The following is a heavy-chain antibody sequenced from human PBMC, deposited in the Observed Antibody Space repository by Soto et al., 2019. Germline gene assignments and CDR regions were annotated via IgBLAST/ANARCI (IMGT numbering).Heavy chain of an antibody. J-gene: IGHJ4*02. CDR1: GFTFSIYA. CDR2: ISGSGDTT. V-gene: IGHV3-23*01. D-gene: IGHD1-26*01. Sequence: GGSLRLSCAASGFTFSIYAMSWVRQAPGKGLEWVSAISGSGDTTYYANSVKGRFTISRDNSKNTLYLQMNSLRAEDTAVYYCAKGSYRPHDYWGQGTLVTVSS. CDR3: AKGSYRPHDY.